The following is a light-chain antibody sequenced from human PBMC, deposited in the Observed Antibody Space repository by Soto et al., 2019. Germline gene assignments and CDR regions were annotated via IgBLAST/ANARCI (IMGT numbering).Light chain of an antibody. CDR1: SSDVGAYKY. Sequence: QSALTQPPSASGSPGQSVTISCTGTSSDVGAYKYVSWYQQYPGKAPKLMIYEVSKRPSGVPDRFSGSKSGNTASLTVSGLQVEDGADYYCTSYVGSNIWVFGGGPKLTVL. CDR2: EVS. CDR3: TSYVGSNIWV. J-gene: IGLJ3*02. V-gene: IGLV2-8*01.